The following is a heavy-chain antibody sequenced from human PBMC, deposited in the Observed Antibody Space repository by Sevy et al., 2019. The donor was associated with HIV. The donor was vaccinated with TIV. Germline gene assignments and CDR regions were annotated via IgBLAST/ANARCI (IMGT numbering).Heavy chain of an antibody. CDR1: GDSISGYY. V-gene: IGHV4-59*01. Sequence: SETLSLTCTVSGDSISGYYWSWIRQPPGKGLEWIGYIYYSGRTDYNPSLKSRVIISQDTSKNQISLKLTSVTAADTAVYFYARAYSNYYYAMDVWGQGTTVTVSS. CDR3: ARAYSNYYYAMDV. J-gene: IGHJ6*02. CDR2: IYYSGRT. D-gene: IGHD4-4*01.